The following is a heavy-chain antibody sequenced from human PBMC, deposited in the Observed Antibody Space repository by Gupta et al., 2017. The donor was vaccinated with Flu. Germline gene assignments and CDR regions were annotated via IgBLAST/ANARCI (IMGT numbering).Heavy chain of an antibody. V-gene: IGHV3-33*01. CDR3: ARGGEYCSGGSCYSDPYYYDMDV. D-gene: IGHD2-15*01. CDR1: GFTFSSYG. J-gene: IGHJ6*02. CDR2: RWYDGSNK. Sequence: QVQLVESGGGVVQPGRSLRLSCAASGFTFSSYGLHWVRPAPGKGLEWVAVRWYDGSNKYYADSVKGRFTISRDNSKNTQYLQMNSLRAEDTAVYYCARGGEYCSGGSCYSDPYYYDMDVWGQGTTVTVSS.